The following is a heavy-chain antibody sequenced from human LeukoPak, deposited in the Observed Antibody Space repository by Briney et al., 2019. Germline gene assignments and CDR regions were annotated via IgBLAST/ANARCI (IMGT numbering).Heavy chain of an antibody. J-gene: IGHJ4*02. V-gene: IGHV4-31*11. D-gene: IGHD3-3*01. CDR2: IYYSGST. Sequence: SETLSLTCAVSGGSISSGGYSWGWIRQHPGKGLEWIGYIYYSGSTYYNPSLKSRVTISVDTSKNQFSLKLSSVTAADTAVYYCARGGEWLLPYFDYWGQGTLVTVSS. CDR3: ARGGEWLLPYFDY. CDR1: GGSISSGGYS.